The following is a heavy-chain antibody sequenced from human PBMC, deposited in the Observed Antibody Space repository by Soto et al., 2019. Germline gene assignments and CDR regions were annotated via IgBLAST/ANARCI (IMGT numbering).Heavy chain of an antibody. V-gene: IGHV4-39*01. J-gene: IGHJ5*02. CDR2: IYYSGST. Sequence: LETQSLTCTVSGGYIRSSSYYWGWIRKPPGKGLEWIGSIYYSGSTYYNPSLKSRVTISVDTSKNQFSLKLSSVTAADTAVYYCARHGILGITIFGVVIIQNWFDPWGQGTLVTVSS. CDR3: ARHGILGITIFGVVIIQNWFDP. D-gene: IGHD3-3*01. CDR1: GGYIRSSSYY.